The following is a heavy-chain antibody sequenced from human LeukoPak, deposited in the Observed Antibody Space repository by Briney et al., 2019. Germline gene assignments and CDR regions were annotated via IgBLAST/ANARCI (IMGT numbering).Heavy chain of an antibody. V-gene: IGHV3-33*01. CDR3: ARDRRGTGDSYGGY. Sequence: GGSLRLSCAASGFTFSSYGMHWVRQAPGKGLEWVAVIWYDGSNKYYADSVKGRLTISRDNSKNTLYLQMNSLRAEDTAVYYCARDRRGTGDSYGGYWGQGTLVTVSS. CDR1: GFTFSSYG. J-gene: IGHJ4*02. D-gene: IGHD5-18*01. CDR2: IWYDGSNK.